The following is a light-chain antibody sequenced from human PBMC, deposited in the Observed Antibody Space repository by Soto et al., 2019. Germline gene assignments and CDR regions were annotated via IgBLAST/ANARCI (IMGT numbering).Light chain of an antibody. V-gene: IGKV3-20*01. CDR1: QSVCSTY. J-gene: IGKJ2*01. CDR3: QQYGSSPLT. CDR2: GAS. Sequence: EIVLTQSPGTLSLSPGERATLSCRTSQSVCSTYLAWYQQKPGQAPRLLIYGASSRATGIPDRFSGSGSGTDFTLTISRLEPEDLAVYYCQQYGSSPLTFGQGTKLEIK.